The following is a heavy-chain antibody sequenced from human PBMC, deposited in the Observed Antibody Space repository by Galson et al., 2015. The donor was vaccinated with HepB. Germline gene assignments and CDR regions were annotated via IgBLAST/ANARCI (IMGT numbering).Heavy chain of an antibody. CDR1: GGSISSYY. CDR2: IYYSGST. V-gene: IGHV4-59*08. Sequence: LSLTCTVSGGSISSYYWSWIRQPPGKGLEWIGYIYYSGSTNYNPSLKSRVTTSVDTSKNQFSLKLSSVTAADTAVYYCARFGYSSSWGSPGGAFDIWGQGTMVTVSS. CDR3: ARFGYSSSWGSPGGAFDI. D-gene: IGHD6-13*01. J-gene: IGHJ3*02.